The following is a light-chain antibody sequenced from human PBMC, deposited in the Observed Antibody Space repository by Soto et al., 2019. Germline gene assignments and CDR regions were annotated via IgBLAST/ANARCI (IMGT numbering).Light chain of an antibody. CDR2: AAS. Sequence: DIQMTQSPSSLSASVGDRVTITCRASQGISNYLAWYQQKPGKVPKLLIYAASTLQSGVPSRFSGSGSGTAFTLTIRRLQPEDVATYYCHKYNSAPWTFGQGTKVEIQ. V-gene: IGKV1-27*01. J-gene: IGKJ1*01. CDR1: QGISNY. CDR3: HKYNSAPWT.